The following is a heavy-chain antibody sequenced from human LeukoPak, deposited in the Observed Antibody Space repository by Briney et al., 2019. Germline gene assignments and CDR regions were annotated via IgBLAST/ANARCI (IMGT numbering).Heavy chain of an antibody. V-gene: IGHV4-38-2*01. D-gene: IGHD3-22*01. J-gene: IGHJ4*02. CDR2: IYHSGST. CDR1: GYSISSGYY. Sequence: PSETLSLTCAVSGYSISSGYYWGWIRQPPGKGLEWIGSIYHSGSTYYNPSLKSRVTISVDTSKNQFSLKLSSVTAADTAVYYCARVPTYYYDSSGYYHDYWGQGTLVTVSS. CDR3: ARVPTYYYDSSGYYHDY.